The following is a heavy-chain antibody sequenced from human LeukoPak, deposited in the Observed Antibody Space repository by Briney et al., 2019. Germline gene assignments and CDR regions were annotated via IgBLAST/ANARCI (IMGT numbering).Heavy chain of an antibody. J-gene: IGHJ4*02. CDR3: ARHSGAPILYDILTGYYNPFDY. CDR2: IYYSGST. V-gene: IGHV4-39*01. Sequence: SETLSLTCTVSGGSISSYYWGWIRQPPGKGLEWIGSIYYSGSTYYNPSLKSRVTISVDTSKNQFSLKLSSVTAADTAVYYCARHSGAPILYDILTGYYNPFDYWGQGTLVTVSS. D-gene: IGHD3-9*01. CDR1: GGSISSYY.